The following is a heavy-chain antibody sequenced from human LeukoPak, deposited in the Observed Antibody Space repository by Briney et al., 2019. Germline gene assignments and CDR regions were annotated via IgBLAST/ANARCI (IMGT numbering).Heavy chain of an antibody. CDR1: GFSLSMYW. D-gene: IGHD1-26*01. Sequence: PGGSLRLSCSVSGFSLSMYWMTWVRQAPGKGLEWLANIKQDGSEEYYADSVKGRFTISRDNARNSLYLQMNSLRAKDTALYYCARWDSGNYYGIGDWGQGTLVTVSS. CDR3: ARWDSGNYYGIGD. J-gene: IGHJ4*02. V-gene: IGHV3-7*01. CDR2: IKQDGSEE.